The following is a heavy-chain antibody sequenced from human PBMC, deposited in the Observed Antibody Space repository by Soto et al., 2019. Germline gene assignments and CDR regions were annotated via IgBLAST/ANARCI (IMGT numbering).Heavy chain of an antibody. D-gene: IGHD2-15*01. J-gene: IGHJ4*02. V-gene: IGHV5-51*01. Sequence: EVQLVQSGAQVKKAGESLKISCKGSGYSFSDYWIAWVRQTPGKGLEWMGIIYPGDSDTRYSPSFQGHVSFSADKSISTASLQWSSVRASDTAMYFCAWGYSYFDHGGQGTLVAVSS. CDR1: GYSFSDYW. CDR3: AWGYSYFDH. CDR2: IYPGDSDT.